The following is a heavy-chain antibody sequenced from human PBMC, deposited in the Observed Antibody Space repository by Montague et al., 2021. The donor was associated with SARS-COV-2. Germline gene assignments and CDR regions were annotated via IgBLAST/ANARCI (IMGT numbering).Heavy chain of an antibody. CDR3: AKDRWFGEPTAGFDY. CDR1: GFTFSSYA. D-gene: IGHD3-10*01. J-gene: IGHJ4*02. V-gene: IGHV3-23*01. Sequence: SLRLSCAASGFTFSSYAMSWVRQAPGKGLEWVSAISGSGGSTYYSDSVKGRFTISRDNSKNTLYLQMNSLRAEDTAVYYCAKDRWFGEPTAGFDYWGQGTLVTVSS. CDR2: ISGSGGST.